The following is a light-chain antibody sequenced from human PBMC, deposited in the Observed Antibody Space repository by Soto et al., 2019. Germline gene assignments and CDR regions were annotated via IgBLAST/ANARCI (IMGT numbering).Light chain of an antibody. CDR2: DVS. CDR1: QSISRW. J-gene: IGKJ1*01. CDR3: QQYSYLPWT. V-gene: IGKV1-5*01. Sequence: DIQMTQSPSALSASVGDRITITCRASQSISRWLAWYQQRPVKAPNLLIYDVSILEGGVPSRFSGSASGTEFTLIISSLQPEDSTTYYCQQYSYLPWTFGQGTKVDIK.